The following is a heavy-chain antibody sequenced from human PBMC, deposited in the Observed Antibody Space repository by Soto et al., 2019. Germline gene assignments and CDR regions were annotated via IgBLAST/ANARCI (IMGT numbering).Heavy chain of an antibody. Sequence: EVQLLESGGGLVQSGGSQRLSCAASGFSFSTHAMSWVRQAPGKGLEWVSVISGGGGSAYYADFVKGRFTISRDNSKNTLYLQMTSLRADDTAVYYCAKDRRAGGNYGFYSDFWGQGALVIVSS. V-gene: IGHV3-23*01. J-gene: IGHJ4*02. CDR1: GFSFSTHA. CDR2: ISGGGGSA. D-gene: IGHD1-7*01. CDR3: AKDRRAGGNYGFYSDF.